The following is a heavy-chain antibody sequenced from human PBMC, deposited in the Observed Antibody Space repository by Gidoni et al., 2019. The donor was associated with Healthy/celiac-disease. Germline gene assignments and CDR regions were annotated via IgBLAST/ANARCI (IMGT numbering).Heavy chain of an antibody. V-gene: IGHV4-61*02. CDR2: IYTSGST. Sequence: QVQLQESGPGLVKPSQTLSLTCTVSGGSISSRSYYWSWIRQPAGKGLEWIGRIYTSGSTNYNPSLKSRVTISVDTSKNQFSLKLSSVTAADTAVYYCATGYYYDSRGFDYWGQGTLVTVSS. J-gene: IGHJ4*02. D-gene: IGHD3-22*01. CDR3: ATGYYYDSRGFDY. CDR1: GGSISSRSYY.